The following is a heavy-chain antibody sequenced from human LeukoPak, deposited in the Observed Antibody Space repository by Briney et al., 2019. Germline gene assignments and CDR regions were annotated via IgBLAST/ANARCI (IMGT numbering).Heavy chain of an antibody. Sequence: SETLSLTYAVYGGPFTDYYWSWIRQPPGKGLEWIGEIHHRGSTNYNPSLKSRVTLSVDTSKKQFSLKLTSVTAADTAVYYCARGSGDSSGYYYVEDYWGQGTLVTVPS. V-gene: IGHV4-34*01. CDR1: GGPFTDYY. CDR2: IHHRGST. D-gene: IGHD3-22*01. CDR3: ARGSGDSSGYYYVEDY. J-gene: IGHJ4*02.